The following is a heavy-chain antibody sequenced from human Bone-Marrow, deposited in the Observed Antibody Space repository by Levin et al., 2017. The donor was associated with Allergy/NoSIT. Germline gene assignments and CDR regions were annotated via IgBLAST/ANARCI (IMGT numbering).Heavy chain of an antibody. CDR1: GHSFAGYY. CDR3: ANTPYVDWKGRLDF. D-gene: IGHD3-9*01. J-gene: IGHJ4*02. CDR2: INPDTGDT. V-gene: IGHV1-2*06. Sequence: PTASVKVSCKTSGHSFAGYYIHWVRQAPGQGLEWMGRINPDTGDTIYAQTFQGRVTMTRDTSIRTAYMELTTLRADDTAVYYCANTPYVDWKGRLDFWGQGALVTVSS.